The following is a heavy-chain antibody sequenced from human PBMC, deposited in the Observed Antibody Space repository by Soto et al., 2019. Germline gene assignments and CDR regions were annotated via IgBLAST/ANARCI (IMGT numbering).Heavy chain of an antibody. CDR2: IYYSGST. Sequence: QVQLQESGPGLVKPSQTLSLTCTVSGGSISSGGYYWSWIRQHPGKGLEWIGYIYYSGSTYYNPSLRSRVTISVDTSKNQFSLKLSSVTAADTAVYSCARAGGCSSTSCYSLGAHFDYWGQGTLVTVSS. J-gene: IGHJ4*02. V-gene: IGHV4-31*03. CDR1: GGSISSGGYY. D-gene: IGHD2-2*01. CDR3: ARAGGCSSTSCYSLGAHFDY.